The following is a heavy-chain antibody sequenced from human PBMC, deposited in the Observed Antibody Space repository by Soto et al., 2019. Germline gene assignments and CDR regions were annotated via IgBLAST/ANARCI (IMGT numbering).Heavy chain of an antibody. D-gene: IGHD5-12*01. J-gene: IGHJ4*02. CDR2: IKQDGSEK. CDR1: GFTFSSYW. V-gene: IGHV3-7*01. Sequence: GGSLRLSCAVSGFTFSSYWMSWVRQAPGKGLEWVATIKQDGSEKFYVDSVKGRFTISRDNAENSLFLQMNSLSSEDTAVYFCATDGGYDYVNWGQGTLVSVSS. CDR3: ATDGGYDYVN.